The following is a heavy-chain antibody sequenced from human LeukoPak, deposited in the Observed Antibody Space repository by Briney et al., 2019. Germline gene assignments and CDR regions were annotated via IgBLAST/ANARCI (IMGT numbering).Heavy chain of an antibody. V-gene: IGHV4-61*01. D-gene: IGHD2-2*01. J-gene: IGHJ4*02. Sequence: SETLSLTCTVSGGSISSSSYYWSWIRQPPGKGLEWIGYIYYSGSTNYNPSLKSRVTISVDTSKNQFSLKLSSVTAADTAVYYCARGPVVVPAANYFDYWGQGTLVTVSS. CDR1: GGSISSSSYY. CDR3: ARGPVVVPAANYFDY. CDR2: IYYSGST.